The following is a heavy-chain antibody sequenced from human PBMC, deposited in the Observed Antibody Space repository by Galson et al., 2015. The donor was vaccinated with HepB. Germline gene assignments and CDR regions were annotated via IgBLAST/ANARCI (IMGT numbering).Heavy chain of an antibody. J-gene: IGHJ6*03. D-gene: IGHD3-3*01. V-gene: IGHV3-49*03. CDR3: TGFLEWVNYYYYYMDV. Sequence: SLRLSCAASGFTFGDYAMSWFRQAPGKGLEWVGFIRSKAYGGTTEYAASVKGRFTISRDDSKSIAYLQMNSLKTEDTAVYYCTGFLEWVNYYYYYMDVWGKGTTVTVSS. CDR1: GFTFGDYA. CDR2: IRSKAYGGTT.